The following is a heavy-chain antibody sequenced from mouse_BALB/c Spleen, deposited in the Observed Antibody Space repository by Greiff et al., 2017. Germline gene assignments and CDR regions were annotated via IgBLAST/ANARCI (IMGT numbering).Heavy chain of an antibody. CDR1: GFTFSSFG. Sequence: EVQLVESGGGLVQPGGSRKLSCAASGFTFSSFGMHWVRQAPEKGLEWVAYISSDSSTIYYADTVKGRFTISRDNPKNTLFLQMTSLRSEDTAMYYCARYGNYYAMDYWGQGTSVTVSS. D-gene: IGHD2-1*01. J-gene: IGHJ4*01. CDR3: ARYGNYYAMDY. V-gene: IGHV5-17*02. CDR2: ISSDSSTI.